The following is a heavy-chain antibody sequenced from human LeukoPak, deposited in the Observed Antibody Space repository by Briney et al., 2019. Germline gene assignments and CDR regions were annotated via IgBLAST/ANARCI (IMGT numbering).Heavy chain of an antibody. V-gene: IGHV3-53*01. D-gene: IGHD3-22*01. CDR1: GFTVSSSY. CDR3: ARSKDYFGSNGYPGIKAFDI. J-gene: IGHJ3*02. Sequence: GGSLRLSCASSGFTVSSSYMSWVRKAPGKGLEWVSVIYSSGSTFYADSVKGRFTISRDNSKNTLYLQMNSLRAEDTAVYYCARSKDYFGSNGYPGIKAFDIWGQRAVGTRSS. CDR2: IYSSGST.